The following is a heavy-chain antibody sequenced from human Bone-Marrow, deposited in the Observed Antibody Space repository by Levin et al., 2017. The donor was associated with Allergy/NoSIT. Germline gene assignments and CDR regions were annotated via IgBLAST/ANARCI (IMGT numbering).Heavy chain of an antibody. V-gene: IGHV1-8*01. CDR3: ARGRGSSAYNFGGYWVDP. CDR1: GYTFTSYD. CDR2: MNPNSDNT. J-gene: IGHJ5*02. D-gene: IGHD6-19*01. Sequence: RGESLKISCKASGYTFTSYDIHWVRQTTGQGLEWMGWMNPNSDNTGYAQKFQDRVTMTRNISISTAYMELSSLRSEDTATYYCARGRGSSAYNFGGYWVDPWGQGTQVTVSS.